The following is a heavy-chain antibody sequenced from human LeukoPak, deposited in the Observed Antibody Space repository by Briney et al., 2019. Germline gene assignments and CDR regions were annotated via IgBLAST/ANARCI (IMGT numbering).Heavy chain of an antibody. CDR2: IYYSGST. Sequence: SETLSLTCTVSGGSISSYYWSWIRQPPGKGLEWIGYIYYSGSTNYNPSLKSRVTISVDTSKNQFSLKLSSVTAADTAVYYCARVASYDFWSGYFSGYNWFDPWGQGTLVTVSS. J-gene: IGHJ5*02. D-gene: IGHD3-3*01. CDR1: GGSISSYY. V-gene: IGHV4-59*01. CDR3: ARVASYDFWSGYFSGYNWFDP.